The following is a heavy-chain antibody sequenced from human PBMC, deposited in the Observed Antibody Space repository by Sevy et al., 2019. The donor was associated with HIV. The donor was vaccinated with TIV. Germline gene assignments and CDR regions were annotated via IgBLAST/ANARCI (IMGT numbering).Heavy chain of an antibody. V-gene: IGHV3-15*01. CDR3: TTKEYYWNYKGYYFDY. Sequence: GGSLRLSCTASGFTFSNAWMSWVRQAPGKGLEWVGRIKSKTDGGTTDDAAPVKGRFTISRDDSKNTLYLQMNSLKTEDTAVYYCTTKEYYWNYKGYYFDYWGQGTLVTVSS. D-gene: IGHD1-7*01. CDR2: IKSKTDGGTT. CDR1: GFTFSNAW. J-gene: IGHJ4*02.